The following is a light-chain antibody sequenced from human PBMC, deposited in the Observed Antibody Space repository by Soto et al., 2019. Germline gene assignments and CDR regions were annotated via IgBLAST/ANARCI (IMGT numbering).Light chain of an antibody. CDR3: QQRSLWHLT. CDR1: QSVSNH. Sequence: EVVLPQSPSTLSLSPGERATLSCRSTQSVSNHLAWYQHRPGQAPRLLIYDASNRATDNPARFSGSVSGTDFTLTISSLEPQDSAVYYCQQRSLWHLTFGGGTKVEIK. J-gene: IGKJ4*01. CDR2: DAS. V-gene: IGKV3-11*01.